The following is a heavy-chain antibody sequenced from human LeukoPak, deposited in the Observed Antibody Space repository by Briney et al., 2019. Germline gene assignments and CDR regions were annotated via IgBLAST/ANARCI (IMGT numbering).Heavy chain of an antibody. CDR1: GFTFSTYN. Sequence: PGGSLRLSCAASGFTFSTYNMIWVRQAPGKELECVSSISGSSSYTNYADSVKGRLTISRDNAKNSLYLQMNSLRVEDTAVYYCARGGDYGDYVFDHWGQGTLVTVSS. D-gene: IGHD4-17*01. CDR2: ISGSSSYT. V-gene: IGHV3-21*01. J-gene: IGHJ4*02. CDR3: ARGGDYGDYVFDH.